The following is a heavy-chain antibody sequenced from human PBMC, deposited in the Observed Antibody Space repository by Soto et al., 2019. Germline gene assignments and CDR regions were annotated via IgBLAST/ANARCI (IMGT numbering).Heavy chain of an antibody. D-gene: IGHD6-13*01. J-gene: IGHJ6*03. CDR2: ISSSSSTI. CDR3: ARAGRIAAAGKNYYYYYYMDV. CDR1: GFTFSSYS. Sequence: GGSLRLSCAASGFTFSSYSMNWVRQAPGKGLEWVSYISSSSSTIYYADSVKGRFTISRDNAKNSLYLQMNSLRAEDTAVYYCARAGRIAAAGKNYYYYYYMDVWRKGITVTVPS. V-gene: IGHV3-48*01.